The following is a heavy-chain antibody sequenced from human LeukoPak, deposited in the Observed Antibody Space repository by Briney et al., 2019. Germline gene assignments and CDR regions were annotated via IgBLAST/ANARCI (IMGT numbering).Heavy chain of an antibody. CDR1: GYTFTGYY. D-gene: IGHD1-26*01. CDR2: INPNSGGT. Sequence: ASVKVSCKASGYTFTGYYMHWVRQAPGQGLEWMGRINPNSGGTNYAQKFQGRVTMTRDTSISTAYMELSRLRSDDTAVYYCARVPVGATMHGYQHWGQGTLVTVSS. J-gene: IGHJ1*01. CDR3: ARVPVGATMHGYQH. V-gene: IGHV1-2*06.